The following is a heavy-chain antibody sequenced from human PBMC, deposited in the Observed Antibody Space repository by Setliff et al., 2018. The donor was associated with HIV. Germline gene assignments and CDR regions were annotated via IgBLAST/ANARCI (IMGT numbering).Heavy chain of an antibody. D-gene: IGHD2-2*01. J-gene: IGHJ6*03. Sequence: GGSLRLSCAASGFTFSSYSMNWVRQAPGKGLEWVSSISSSSSYIYYADSVKGRFTISRDNAKNSLYLQINSLRAEDTAVYYCARATQLRSGVVDPAAKYFYYYMDVWGKGTTVTVS. V-gene: IGHV3-21*01. CDR1: GFTFSSYS. CDR3: ARATQLRSGVVDPAAKYFYYYMDV. CDR2: ISSSSSYI.